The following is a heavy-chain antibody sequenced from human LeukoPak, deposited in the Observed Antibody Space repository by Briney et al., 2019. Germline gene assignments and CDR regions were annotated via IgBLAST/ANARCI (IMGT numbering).Heavy chain of an antibody. V-gene: IGHV3-53*01. J-gene: IGHJ4*02. CDR2: IYSGGSK. CDR3: ARASAKFGKNLFDY. D-gene: IGHD3-10*02. Sequence: PGGSLKLSCAGSGFTVISNYMSWVRQGPGQGLEGVSVIYSGGSKYYPDSVRGGFPISRENSKNTLYLQMNSLRDEDTAVYYCARASAKFGKNLFDYWGQGTLVTVSS. CDR1: GFTVISNY.